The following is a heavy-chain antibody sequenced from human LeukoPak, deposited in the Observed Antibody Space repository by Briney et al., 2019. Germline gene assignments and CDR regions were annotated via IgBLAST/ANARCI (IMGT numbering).Heavy chain of an antibody. J-gene: IGHJ4*02. CDR2: LSISGGDT. CDR3: AKKYSRNLGYFDY. D-gene: IGHD6-6*01. V-gene: IGHV3-23*01. Sequence: GGSLRLSCAASGFTFGTYAMSWVRQAPGKGLEWVSSLSISGGDTYYADSVLGRFTISRDNSKNILYLQMNSLRAEDTATYYCAKKYSRNLGYFDYWGQGTLVSVSS. CDR1: GFTFGTYA.